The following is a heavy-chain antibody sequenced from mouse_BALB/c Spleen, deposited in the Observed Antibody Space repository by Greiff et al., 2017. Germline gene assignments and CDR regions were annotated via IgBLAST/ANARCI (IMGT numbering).Heavy chain of an antibody. Sequence: VQLQQSGAELVKPGASVKLSCTASGFNIKDSYMHWVKQRPEQGLEWIGRIDPANGNTKYDPKFQGKATITADTSSNTAYLQLSSLTSEDTAVYYSARWERMITTAYWGQGTLVTVSA. J-gene: IGHJ3*01. D-gene: IGHD2-4*01. V-gene: IGHV14-3*02. CDR1: GFNIKDSY. CDR3: ARWERMITTAY. CDR2: IDPANGNT.